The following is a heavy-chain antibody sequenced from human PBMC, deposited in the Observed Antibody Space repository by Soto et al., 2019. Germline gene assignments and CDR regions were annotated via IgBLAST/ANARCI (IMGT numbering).Heavy chain of an antibody. J-gene: IGHJ4*02. V-gene: IGHV4-39*01. CDR1: GGSISSSSYY. CDR3: ASTSTNSSPS. Sequence: SETLSLTCTVSGGSISSSSYYWGWIRQPPGKGLEWIGSIYYSGSTYYNPSLKSRVTISVDTSKNQFSLKLSSVTAADTAVYYCASTSTNSSPSWGQGTLVTVSS. D-gene: IGHD6-13*01. CDR2: IYYSGST.